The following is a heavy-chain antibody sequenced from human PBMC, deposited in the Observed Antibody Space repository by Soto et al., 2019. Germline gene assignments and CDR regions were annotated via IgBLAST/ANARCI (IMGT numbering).Heavy chain of an antibody. J-gene: IGHJ4*02. V-gene: IGHV4-39*01. D-gene: IGHD3-10*01. CDR2: MYHTGIT. CDR3: ARGRGGDTHVFDF. Sequence: QLQLHESGPGLVQPSETLSLSCSVSGDSITRSGFYWGWIRRPPGKELEWIGSMYHTGITYYKPSLESRLTMSVDTSKSQFSLRLTSMTAADAGVYFCARGRGGDTHVFDFWGQGARVTVSS. CDR1: GDSITRSGFY.